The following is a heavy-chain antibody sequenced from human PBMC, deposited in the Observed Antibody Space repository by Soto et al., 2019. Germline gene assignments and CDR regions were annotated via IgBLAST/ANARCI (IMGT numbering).Heavy chain of an antibody. CDR3: GYSSHAEYFQH. D-gene: IGHD6-13*01. V-gene: IGHV1-69*02. J-gene: IGHJ1*01. CDR1: GGTFSSYT. Sequence: QVQLVQSGAEVKKPGSSVKVSCKASGGTFSSYTISWVRQAHGQGLEWMGRIIPILGIANYAQKFQGRVTITADKSTSTAYMELSSLRYEDTAVYYCGYSSHAEYFQHCGQGTLGTVSS. CDR2: IIPILGIA.